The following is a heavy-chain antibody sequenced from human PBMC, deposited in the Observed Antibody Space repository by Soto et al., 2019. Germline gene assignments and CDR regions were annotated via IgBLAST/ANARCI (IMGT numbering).Heavy chain of an antibody. J-gene: IGHJ4*02. V-gene: IGHV5-10-1*01. CDR2: IDPSDSYT. CDR1: GYSFTSYW. D-gene: IGHD3-10*01. Sequence: SLKISCKGSGYSFTSYWISWVRQMPGKGLEWMGRIDPSDSYTNYSPSFQGHVTISADKSISTAYLQWSSLKASDTAMYYCARATYYYGSGSYCPNFDYWGQGTLVTVSS. CDR3: ARATYYYGSGSYCPNFDY.